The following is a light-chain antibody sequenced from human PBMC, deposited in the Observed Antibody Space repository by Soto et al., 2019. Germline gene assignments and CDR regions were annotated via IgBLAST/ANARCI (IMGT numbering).Light chain of an antibody. J-gene: IGKJ1*01. V-gene: IGKV3-15*01. CDR3: QHYNNWRWT. CDR2: GAS. Sequence: EIVMTQSPATLSVSPGERATLSCRASQSVSRNLAWYQQKPGQAPRLLIYGASTRATGFPARFSGSGSGTEFTLTISSLQSEDFAVYYCQHYNNWRWTFGQGTKVDIK. CDR1: QSVSRN.